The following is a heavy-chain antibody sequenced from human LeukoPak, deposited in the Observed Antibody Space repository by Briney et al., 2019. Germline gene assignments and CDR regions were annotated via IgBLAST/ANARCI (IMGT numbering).Heavy chain of an antibody. CDR2: IYYSGST. CDR1: GGSISSSSYY. J-gene: IGHJ4*02. V-gene: IGHV4-39*07. CDR3: ARGATSRASRDGFILGY. D-gene: IGHD5-24*01. Sequence: PSETLSLTCTVSGGSISSSSYYWGWIRQPPGKGLEWIGSIYYSGSTYYNPSLKSRVTISVDTSKNQFSLKLSSVTAADTAVYYCARGATSRASRDGFILGYWGQGTLVTVSS.